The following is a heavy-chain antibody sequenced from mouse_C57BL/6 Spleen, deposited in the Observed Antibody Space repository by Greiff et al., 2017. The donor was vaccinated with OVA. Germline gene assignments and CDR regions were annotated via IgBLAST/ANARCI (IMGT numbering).Heavy chain of an antibody. V-gene: IGHV5-6*02. J-gene: IGHJ1*03. CDR2: ISSGGSYT. D-gene: IGHD1-1*01. Sequence: DVMLVESGGDLVKPGGSLKLSCAASGFTFSSYGMSWVRQTPDKRLEWVATISSGGSYTYYPDSVKGRFTISRDNAKNTLYLQMSSLKSEDTAMYYCARHVLTTVVATRYFDVWGTGTTVTVSS. CDR1: GFTFSSYG. CDR3: ARHVLTTVVATRYFDV.